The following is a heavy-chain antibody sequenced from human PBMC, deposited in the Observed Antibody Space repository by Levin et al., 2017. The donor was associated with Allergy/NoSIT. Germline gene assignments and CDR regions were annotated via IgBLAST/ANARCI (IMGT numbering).Heavy chain of an antibody. CDR1: GYTFSSHG. CDR2: ISAYNGNT. J-gene: IGHJ4*02. CDR3: ARGAVTTGFDY. Sequence: ASVKVSCKASGYTFSSHGMTWVRQAPGQGLEWMGWISAYNGNTNYAQKLQGRVTMTTDTSTSTAYMELRSLRSDDTAIYYCARGAVTTGFDYWGQGTLVTVSS. V-gene: IGHV1-18*01. D-gene: IGHD1-1*01.